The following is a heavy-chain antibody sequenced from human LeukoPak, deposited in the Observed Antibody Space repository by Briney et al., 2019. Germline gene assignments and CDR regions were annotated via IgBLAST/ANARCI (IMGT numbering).Heavy chain of an antibody. CDR1: GGSFSDYY. Sequence: PSETLSLTCAVYGGSFSDYYWTWIRQPPGKGLEWIGEINHRGSTNYNPSLKSRVTISVDTSKKQFSLKLSSVTAADTAVYYCSTYVTGFDIWGQGTVVTVSS. CDR3: STYVTGFDI. D-gene: IGHD3-10*02. CDR2: INHRGST. V-gene: IGHV4-34*01. J-gene: IGHJ3*02.